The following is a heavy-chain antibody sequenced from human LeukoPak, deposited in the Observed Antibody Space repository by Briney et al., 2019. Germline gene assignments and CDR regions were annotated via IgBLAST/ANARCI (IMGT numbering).Heavy chain of an antibody. CDR1: GYTYIDYY. Sequence: GASVKVSCKASGYTYIDYYIHWVRQAPGQGLEWMGRINPNSGDTNYAQKFEGRVTMTRDTSIRTAYMELSRLTSDDKAVYFFARDKWLRDYWGQGTLVTVSS. D-gene: IGHD5-12*01. CDR2: INPNSGDT. CDR3: ARDKWLRDY. V-gene: IGHV1-2*02. J-gene: IGHJ4*02.